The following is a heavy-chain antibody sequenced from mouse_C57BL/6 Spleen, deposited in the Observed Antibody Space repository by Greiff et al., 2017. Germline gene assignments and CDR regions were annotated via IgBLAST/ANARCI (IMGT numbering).Heavy chain of an antibody. CDR2: IDPENGDT. V-gene: IGHV14-4*01. Sequence: VQLQQSGAELVRPGASVKLSCTASGFNIKDDYMHWVKQRPEQGLEWIGWIDPENGDTEYASKFQGKATITADTSSNTAYLQLSSLTSEDTAVYYCTNTPDYYSTAGFAYWGQGTLVTVSA. D-gene: IGHD2-5*01. J-gene: IGHJ3*01. CDR1: GFNIKDDY. CDR3: TNTPDYYSTAGFAY.